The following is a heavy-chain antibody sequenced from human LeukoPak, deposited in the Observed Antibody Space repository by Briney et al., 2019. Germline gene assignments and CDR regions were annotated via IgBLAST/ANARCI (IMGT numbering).Heavy chain of an antibody. V-gene: IGHV1-2*02. CDR1: GYTFTGYY. CDR3: AREQWDYYDSSGYRDAFDY. Sequence: ASVKVSCKASGYTFTGYYMHWVRQAPGQGLEWMGWINPNSGGTNYAQNFQGRVTMTRDTSISTAYMELSRLRFDDSAVYYCAREQWDYYDSSGYRDAFDYWGQGTLVTVSS. D-gene: IGHD3-22*01. J-gene: IGHJ4*02. CDR2: INPNSGGT.